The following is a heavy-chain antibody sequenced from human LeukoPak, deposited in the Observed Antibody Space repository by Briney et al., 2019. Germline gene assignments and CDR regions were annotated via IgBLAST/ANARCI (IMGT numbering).Heavy chain of an antibody. CDR3: ARDRYYKGFGYYFDY. J-gene: IGHJ4*02. CDR1: GGSVSSGSYY. Sequence: SETLSLTCTVSGGSVSSGSYYWSWIRQPPGKGLDWIGYIYYSGSTNYNPSLKSRVTMSVDTSKNQFSLKLSSVTAADTAVYYCARDRYYKGFGYYFDYWGQGTLVTVSS. V-gene: IGHV4-61*01. D-gene: IGHD3-22*01. CDR2: IYYSGST.